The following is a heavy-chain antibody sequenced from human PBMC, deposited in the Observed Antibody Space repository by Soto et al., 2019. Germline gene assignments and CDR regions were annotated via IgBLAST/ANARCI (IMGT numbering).Heavy chain of an antibody. J-gene: IGHJ4*02. CDR3: ARANDYASY. Sequence: ASVKVSCKASGYTFTSYDINWVRQATGQGLEWMGWINAYNGNTNYAQKLQGRVTMTTDTSTSTAYMELRSLRSDDTAVYYCARANDYASYWGQGTLVTVSS. CDR1: GYTFTSYD. V-gene: IGHV1-18*01. CDR2: INAYNGNT. D-gene: IGHD3-16*01.